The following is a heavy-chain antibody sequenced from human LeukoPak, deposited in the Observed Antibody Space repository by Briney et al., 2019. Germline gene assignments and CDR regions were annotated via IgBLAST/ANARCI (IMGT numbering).Heavy chain of an antibody. CDR2: ISAYNGNT. CDR3: AREFGGHYDILTGYYISYYGMDV. V-gene: IGHV1-18*01. D-gene: IGHD3-9*01. Sequence: ASVKVSCKASGYTFTSYGISWVRQAPGQGLEWMGWISAYNGNTNYAQKLQGRVTMTTDTSTSTAYMKLRSLRSDDTAVYYCAREFGGHYDILTGYYISYYGMDVWGQGTTVTVSS. CDR1: GYTFTSYG. J-gene: IGHJ6*02.